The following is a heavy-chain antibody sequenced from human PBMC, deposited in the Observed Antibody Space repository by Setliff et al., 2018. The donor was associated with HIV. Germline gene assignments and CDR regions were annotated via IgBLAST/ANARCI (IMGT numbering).Heavy chain of an antibody. CDR3: ARQITSVTTEKLVVNDAFDT. V-gene: IGHV4-59*01. CDR1: NDSITYYY. J-gene: IGHJ3*02. Sequence: PSETLSLTCSVSNDSITYYYWNWIRQPPGKGLEWIGNIFDSENTNYNPSLKSRVTMSVDTSKNQFSLKLSSVTAADTAVYYCARQITSVTTEKLVVNDAFDTWGQGIMVTVSS. CDR2: IFDSENT. D-gene: IGHD3-22*01.